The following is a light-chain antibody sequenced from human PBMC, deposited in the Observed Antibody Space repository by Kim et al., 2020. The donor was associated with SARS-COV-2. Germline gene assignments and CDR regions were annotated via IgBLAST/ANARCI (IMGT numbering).Light chain of an antibody. CDR3: QQYGSPGA. CDR2: GAS. Sequence: LSPGERATLSCRASQSVSSNYFAWYQQKPGQAPRLLIYGASSRATGIPDRFSGSGSGTDFALTISRLEPEDFAVYYCQQYGSPGAFGQGTKVDIK. V-gene: IGKV3-20*01. J-gene: IGKJ1*01. CDR1: QSVSSNY.